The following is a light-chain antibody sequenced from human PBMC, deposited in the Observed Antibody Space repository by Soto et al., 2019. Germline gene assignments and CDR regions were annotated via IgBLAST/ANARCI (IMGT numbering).Light chain of an antibody. CDR3: QVCDIMTDNYV. V-gene: IGLV3-21*04. CDR2: YDS. Sequence: SYELTQSPSVSVAPEKTATITCGGNNIGNKRVHWYRQKPGQAPVLLISYDSDRPSGIPERYSGSNSGNTATLTISRVEAGDEDDYYCQVCDIMTDNYVFGSGTKLTVL. CDR1: NIGNKR. J-gene: IGLJ1*01.